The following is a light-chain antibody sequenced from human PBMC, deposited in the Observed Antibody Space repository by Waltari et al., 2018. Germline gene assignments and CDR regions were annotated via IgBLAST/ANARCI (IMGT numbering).Light chain of an antibody. Sequence: QSALTQPASVSGSPGQSITISCTGSSSDVGGDDSVSWYQDHPGQAPKVIIYDVNNRPSGASDRFSGSKSGNTASLTISGLQAEDEANYYCSSQSGNNVVIFGGGTKLTVL. CDR1: SSDVGGDDS. CDR2: DVN. J-gene: IGLJ2*01. V-gene: IGLV2-14*03. CDR3: SSQSGNNVVI.